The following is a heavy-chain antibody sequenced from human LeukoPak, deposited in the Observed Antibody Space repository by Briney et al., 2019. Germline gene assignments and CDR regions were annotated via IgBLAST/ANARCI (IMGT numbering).Heavy chain of an antibody. CDR3: AKDSAGPVTWELIPDLDAFDI. D-gene: IGHD1-26*01. V-gene: IGHV3-23*01. CDR1: GFTFSSYA. Sequence: GGSLRLSCAASGFTFSSYAMSWVRQAPGKGLEWVSAISGSGGSTYYADSVKGRFTISRDNSKNTLYLQMNSLRAEDTAVYYCAKDSAGPVTWELIPDLDAFDIWGQGTMVTVSS. CDR2: ISGSGGST. J-gene: IGHJ3*02.